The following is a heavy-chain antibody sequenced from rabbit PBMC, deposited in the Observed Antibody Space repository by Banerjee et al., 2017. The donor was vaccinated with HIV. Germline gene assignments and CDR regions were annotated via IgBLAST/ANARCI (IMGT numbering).Heavy chain of an antibody. CDR3: ARGYGAATGLDL. D-gene: IGHD6-1*01. Sequence: QEQLEESGGDLVKPEGSLTITCTASGFSFSNKYVMCWVRQAPGKGLEWIACINTSSGNTVYATWAKGRFTISKISSTTVTLQITSLTAADTATYFCARGYGAATGLDLWGPGTLVTVS. CDR2: INTSSGNT. CDR1: GFSFSNKYV. J-gene: IGHJ3*01. V-gene: IGHV1S45*01.